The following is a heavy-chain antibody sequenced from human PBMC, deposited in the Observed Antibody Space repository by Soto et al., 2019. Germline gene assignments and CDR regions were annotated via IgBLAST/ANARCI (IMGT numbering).Heavy chain of an antibody. V-gene: IGHV1-18*01. CDR2: ISAYNGDT. D-gene: IGHD3-10*01. Sequence: QVQLVQSGAEVKKPGASVKVSCKASGYTFTSHGISWVRQAPGQGLEWMGWISAYNGDTNYAQKLQGRVTVTTDTSTSTAYMELRSLRSEDTAVYYCASMVRGSNIDCYHYMDVWGKGTTVTVSS. J-gene: IGHJ6*03. CDR1: GYTFTSHG. CDR3: ASMVRGSNIDCYHYMDV.